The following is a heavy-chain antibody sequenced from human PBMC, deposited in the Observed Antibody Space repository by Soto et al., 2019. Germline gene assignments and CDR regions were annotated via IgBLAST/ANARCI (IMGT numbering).Heavy chain of an antibody. CDR2: ISGSGDST. V-gene: IGHV3-23*01. CDR3: ARRGSGSYYDY. Sequence: EVQLLESGGGLVQPGGSLRLSCAASGFTFSNYAMNWVRQAPGKGLEWVSVISGSGDSTYYAGSVKGRFTISRDNSKNTLYLQMNSLSAEDTAIYYCARRGSGSYYDYWGQGTLVTVSS. J-gene: IGHJ4*02. D-gene: IGHD1-26*01. CDR1: GFTFSNYA.